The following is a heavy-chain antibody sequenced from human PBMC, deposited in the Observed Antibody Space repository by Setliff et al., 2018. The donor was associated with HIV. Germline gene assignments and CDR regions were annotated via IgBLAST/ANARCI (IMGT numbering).Heavy chain of an antibody. CDR2: IIPILGIA. CDR1: GGTFSSYA. Sequence: SVKVSCKASGGTFSSYAISWVRQAPGQGLEWMGGIIPILGIANYAQKFQGRVTITADKSTSTAYMELSSLRSEDTAVYYCASLRGIAAAGENWYFDLRGRGTLVTVSS. CDR3: ASLRGIAAAGENWYFDL. D-gene: IGHD6-13*01. J-gene: IGHJ2*01. V-gene: IGHV1-69*10.